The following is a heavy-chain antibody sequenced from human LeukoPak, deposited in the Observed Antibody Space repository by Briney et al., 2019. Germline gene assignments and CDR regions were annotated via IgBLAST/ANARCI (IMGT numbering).Heavy chain of an antibody. CDR2: IKQDGSEK. CDR1: GFTFSSYW. CDR3: TRDFNYDSISYDY. J-gene: IGHJ4*02. V-gene: IGHV3-7*01. Sequence: GGSLRLSCAASGFTFSSYWMSWVRQAPGKGLEWVANIKQDGSEKYYVDSVKGRFTISRDNAKNSLFLQVSSLRAEDTAVYYCTRDFNYDSISYDYWGQGTLVTVSS. D-gene: IGHD3-22*01.